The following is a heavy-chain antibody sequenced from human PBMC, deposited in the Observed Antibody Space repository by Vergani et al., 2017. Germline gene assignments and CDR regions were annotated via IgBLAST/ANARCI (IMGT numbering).Heavy chain of an antibody. CDR1: GYTFTGYY. Sequence: QVQLVQSGAEVKKPGASVKVSCKASGYTFTGYYMHWVRHAPGQGLEWMGWINPNSGGTNYVQQFQGRVTMTRDTFITTAYMELSRLKSDDTAVYYCATGNWNDVADHWGQGTLVTVSS. D-gene: IGHD1-20*01. CDR3: ATGNWNDVADH. V-gene: IGHV1-2*02. J-gene: IGHJ4*02. CDR2: INPNSGGT.